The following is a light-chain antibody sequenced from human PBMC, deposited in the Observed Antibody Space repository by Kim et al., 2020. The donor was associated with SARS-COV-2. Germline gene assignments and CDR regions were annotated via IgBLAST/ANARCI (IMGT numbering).Light chain of an antibody. CDR1: FSNIGACYN. CDR3: QSYDGSQPLWV. Sequence: QRVTISCTGSFSNIGACYNVHWFQQLPGTAPKLLIYGNNNRPSGVPDRFSGSKSGTSASLAITGLQAEDEADYYCQSYDGSQPLWVFGGGTKLTV. J-gene: IGLJ3*02. CDR2: GNN. V-gene: IGLV1-40*01.